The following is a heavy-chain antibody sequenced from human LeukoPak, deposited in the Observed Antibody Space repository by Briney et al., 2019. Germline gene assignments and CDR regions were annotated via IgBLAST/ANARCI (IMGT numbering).Heavy chain of an antibody. CDR1: GFTFSRYY. CDR2: IKQDGGEK. D-gene: IGHD2-2*01. CDR3: ARGVGTAAAFDY. J-gene: IGHJ4*02. Sequence: GGSLTLSCAASGFTFSRYYMSWVRQAPGKGLEWVAYIKQDGGEKNYMDSVKGRFTISRDNAKNSLYLQMNSLRAEDTAVYYCARGVGTAAAFDYWGQATLVTVSS. V-gene: IGHV3-7*01.